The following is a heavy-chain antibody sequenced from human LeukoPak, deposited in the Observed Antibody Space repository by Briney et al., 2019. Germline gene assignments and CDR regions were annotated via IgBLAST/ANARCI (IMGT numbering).Heavy chain of an antibody. V-gene: IGHV4-59*08. Sequence: PLETLSLSCTVSGGSISSYYWSWMRQPPGKGLEWIGHSYYSGSTNYNPSLKSRVTISVDPSKNQVSLKLSSVTAADTAVYYCARQPPSTAGAFDIWGQGTMVTVSS. CDR1: GGSISSYY. CDR2: SYYSGST. D-gene: IGHD2-2*01. J-gene: IGHJ3*02. CDR3: ARQPPSTAGAFDI.